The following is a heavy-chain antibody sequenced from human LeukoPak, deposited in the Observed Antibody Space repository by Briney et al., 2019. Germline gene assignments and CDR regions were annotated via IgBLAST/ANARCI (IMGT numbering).Heavy chain of an antibody. J-gene: IGHJ4*02. CDR2: ISSSSSYT. CDR3: ARDLSFTIFGVVNYFDY. CDR1: GFTFSDYN. V-gene: IGHV3-11*06. D-gene: IGHD3-3*01. Sequence: GGSLRLSCAASGFTFSDYNMSWIRQAPGKGLEWVSYISSSSSYTNYADSVKGRFTISRDNAKNSLYLQMNSLRAEDTAVYYCARDLSFTIFGVVNYFDYWGQGTLVTASS.